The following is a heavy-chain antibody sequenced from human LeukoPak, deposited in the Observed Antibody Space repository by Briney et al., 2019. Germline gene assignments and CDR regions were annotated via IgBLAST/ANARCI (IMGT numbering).Heavy chain of an antibody. CDR1: RFTFSDYR. Sequence: GGSLRLSCAASRFTFSDYRMSWVRQAPGKGLDWVSAISVSAGSTYYADSVKGRFTISRDYSKNTLYLQMNSLRAEDTAVYYCANFHCSSTSCHLSGYFQHWGQGTLVTVSS. J-gene: IGHJ1*01. D-gene: IGHD2-2*01. CDR2: ISVSAGST. CDR3: ANFHCSSTSCHLSGYFQH. V-gene: IGHV3-23*01.